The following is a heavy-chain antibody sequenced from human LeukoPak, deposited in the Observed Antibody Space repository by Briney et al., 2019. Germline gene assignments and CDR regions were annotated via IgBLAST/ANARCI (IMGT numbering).Heavy chain of an antibody. CDR3: AKDIQLST. V-gene: IGHV3-23*01. CDR1: GFTFSDSA. J-gene: IGHJ3*01. Sequence: GGSLRLTCAASGFTFSDSAMTWVRQVPGKGLEWVSLISSSGGNTYYADSVKGRFTISRDNSKNTLSLQMNSLRVEDTAIYYCAKDIQLSTWGLGTMVTVSS. CDR2: ISSSGGNT. D-gene: IGHD3-16*02.